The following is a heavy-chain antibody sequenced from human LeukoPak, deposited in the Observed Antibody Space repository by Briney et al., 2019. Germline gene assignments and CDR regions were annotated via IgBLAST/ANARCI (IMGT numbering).Heavy chain of an antibody. CDR3: ARTPFYYDSSGYYWY. CDR1: GYTFTGYY. V-gene: IGHV1-2*02. Sequence: GASVKVSRKASGYTFTGYYMHWVRQAPGQGLEWMGWINPNSGGTNYAQKFQGRATMTRDTSISTAYMELSRLRSDDTAVYYCARTPFYYDSSGYYWYWGQGTLVTVSS. CDR2: INPNSGGT. J-gene: IGHJ4*02. D-gene: IGHD3-22*01.